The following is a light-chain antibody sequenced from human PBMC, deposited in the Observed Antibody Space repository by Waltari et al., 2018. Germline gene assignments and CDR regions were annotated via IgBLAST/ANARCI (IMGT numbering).Light chain of an antibody. CDR3: QESYSTHTLT. Sequence: DIQLTHSPSSLSASVVDRVTITCRARQHISRYLYWYQQNPGKAPKLLIYAASSLQSGVASRFSGSGHAEDFTLNISSLQPEDIATYYCQESYSTHTLTLGGGTKVEIK. V-gene: IGKV1-39*01. J-gene: IGKJ4*01. CDR1: QHISRY. CDR2: AAS.